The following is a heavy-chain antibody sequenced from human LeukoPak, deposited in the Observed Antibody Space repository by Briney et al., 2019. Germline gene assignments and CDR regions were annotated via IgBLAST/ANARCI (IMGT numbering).Heavy chain of an antibody. CDR2: INPNSGGT. CDR1: GYTFTGYY. Sequence: GASVKVSRKASGYTFTGYYMHWVRQAPGQGLEWMGWINPNSGGTNYAQKFQGWVTMTRDTSISTAYMELSRLRSDDTAVYYCARGALDIVVVPAAMRGWFDPWGQGTLVTVSS. CDR3: ARGALDIVVVPAAMRGWFDP. V-gene: IGHV1-2*04. D-gene: IGHD2-2*01. J-gene: IGHJ5*02.